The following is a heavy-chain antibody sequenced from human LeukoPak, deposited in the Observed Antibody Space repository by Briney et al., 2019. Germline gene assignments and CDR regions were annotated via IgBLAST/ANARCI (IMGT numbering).Heavy chain of an antibody. D-gene: IGHD6-6*01. CDR3: ARVAARSAFDI. Sequence: ASVKVSCKASGYTFTSYGISWVRQAPGQGLEWMGWISAYNGNTNYAQKFQGRVTMTRDTSISTAYMELSRLRSDDTAVYYCARVAARSAFDIWGQGTMVTVSS. CDR1: GYTFTSYG. V-gene: IGHV1-18*01. J-gene: IGHJ3*02. CDR2: ISAYNGNT.